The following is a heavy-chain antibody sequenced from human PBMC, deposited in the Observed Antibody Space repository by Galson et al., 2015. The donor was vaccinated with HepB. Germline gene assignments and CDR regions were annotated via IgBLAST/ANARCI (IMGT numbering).Heavy chain of an antibody. CDR3: AKDGYIVATQIYGMDV. CDR1: GFTFSRYD. V-gene: IGHV3-30*18. Sequence: SLRLSCAASGFTFSRYDMHWVRQAPGKGLEWVALISYDGSGEYYADSVKGRFIISRDNSKTTLYLQMNSLRAEDTAVYYCAKDGYIVATQIYGMDVWGQGTTVTVSS. D-gene: IGHD5-12*01. J-gene: IGHJ6*02. CDR2: ISYDGSGE.